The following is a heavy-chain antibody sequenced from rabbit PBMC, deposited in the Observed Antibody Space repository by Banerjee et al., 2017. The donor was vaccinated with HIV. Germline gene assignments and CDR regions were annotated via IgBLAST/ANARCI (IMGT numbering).Heavy chain of an antibody. D-gene: IGHD6-1*01. CDR1: GFDFSSYG. CDR3: ARVGYTYGDGGDGYSKWGL. V-gene: IGHV1S45*01. Sequence: QEQLVESGGGMVQPGGSLKLSCKASGFDFSSYGVSWVRQAPGKGPEWIACIDAGSTGNTYYVSWAKGRFTISRTSSTTVTLQMTSLTAADTATYFCARVGYTYGDGGDGYSKWGLWGQGTLVTVS. J-gene: IGHJ3*01. CDR2: IDAGSTGNT.